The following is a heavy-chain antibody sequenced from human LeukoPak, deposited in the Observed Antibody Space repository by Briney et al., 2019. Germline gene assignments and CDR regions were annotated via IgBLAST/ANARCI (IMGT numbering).Heavy chain of an antibody. V-gene: IGHV4-34*01. CDR2: INHSGST. D-gene: IGHD5-18*01. CDR3: AREYSYGWVLYFDY. CDR1: GGSFSGYY. J-gene: IGHJ4*02. Sequence: SETLSLTCAVYGGSFSGYYWSWIRQPPGKGLEWIGEINHSGSTNYNPSLKSRVTISVDTSKNQFSLKLSSVTAADTAVYYCAREYSYGWVLYFDYWGQGTLVTVSS.